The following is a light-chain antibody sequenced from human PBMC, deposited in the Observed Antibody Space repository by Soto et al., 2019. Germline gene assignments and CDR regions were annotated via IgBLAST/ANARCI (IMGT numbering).Light chain of an antibody. Sequence: ETVMTQSPATLSASAGERVTLSCRASQSVSNRLAWYQQRPGKAPRLLIFDASTLPTGIPGRFSGSGSGTEFTLTISSLQSEDFAVYFCQQYDDWPAYTFGQGTKVE. J-gene: IGKJ2*01. V-gene: IGKV3-15*01. CDR3: QQYDDWPAYT. CDR1: QSVSNR. CDR2: DAS.